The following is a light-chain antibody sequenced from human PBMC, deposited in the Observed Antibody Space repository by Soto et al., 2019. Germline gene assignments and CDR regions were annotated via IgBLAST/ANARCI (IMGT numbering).Light chain of an antibody. CDR3: ATWDDRLTAWV. CDR1: NSNIGSNA. Sequence: QSVLTKSPSVSGAPRQSVNISCSGNNSNIGSNAVHWYQQIPGKAPKLLMYYNDMLPSGVSDRFSGSKSGTSASLASSGLQSEDEGDYYCATWDDRLTAWVFGGGTKLTVL. CDR2: YND. V-gene: IGLV1-36*01. J-gene: IGLJ3*02.